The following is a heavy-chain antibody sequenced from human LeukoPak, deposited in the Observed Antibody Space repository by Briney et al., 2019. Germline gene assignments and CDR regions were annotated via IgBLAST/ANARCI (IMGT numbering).Heavy chain of an antibody. CDR3: ARPAAAGDYYYYYMDV. CDR2: ISYDGSNK. J-gene: IGHJ6*03. D-gene: IGHD6-13*01. CDR1: GFTFSSYA. V-gene: IGHV3-30*01. Sequence: GGSLRLSCAPSGFTFSSYAMHWVRQAPGKGLEWVAVISYDGSNKYYADSVKGRFTISRDNSKNTLYLKMNSLRAEDTAVYYCARPAAAGDYYYYYMDVWGKGTTVTVSS.